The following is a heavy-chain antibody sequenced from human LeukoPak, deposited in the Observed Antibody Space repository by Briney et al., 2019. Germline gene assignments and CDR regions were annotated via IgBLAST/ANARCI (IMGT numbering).Heavy chain of an antibody. J-gene: IGHJ4*02. CDR1: GFTFSSYA. Sequence: GGSLRLSCAASGFTFSSYAMSWVRQAPGKGLEWVANIKQDGSEKYYVDSVKGRFTISRDNAKNSLYLQMNSLRAEDTAVYYCAREMEQWLGTAPDYWGQGTLVTVSS. CDR3: AREMEQWLGTAPDY. D-gene: IGHD6-19*01. V-gene: IGHV3-7*01. CDR2: IKQDGSEK.